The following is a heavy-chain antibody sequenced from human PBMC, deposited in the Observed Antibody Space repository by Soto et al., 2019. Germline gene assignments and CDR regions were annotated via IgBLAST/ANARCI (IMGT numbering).Heavy chain of an antibody. CDR2: ISYDGSNK. CDR1: GFTFSSYG. V-gene: IGHV3-30*18. D-gene: IGHD2-2*01. CDR3: AKELGYQPFPFDY. J-gene: IGHJ4*02. Sequence: QVQLVESGGGVVQPGRSLRLSCAASGFTFSSYGMHWVRQAPGKGLEWVAVISYDGSNKYYADSVKGRFTISRDNSKNTLYLQMNSLRAEDTAVYYCAKELGYQPFPFDYWGQGTLVTVSS.